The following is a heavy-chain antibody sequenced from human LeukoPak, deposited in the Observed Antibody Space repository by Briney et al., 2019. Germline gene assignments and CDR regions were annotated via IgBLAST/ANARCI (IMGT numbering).Heavy chain of an antibody. D-gene: IGHD6-19*01. V-gene: IGHV3-20*04. Sequence: GGSLRLSCTASGFTFNTYTMNWVRQAPGKGLEWVSGRNGGSTGYADSVKGRFTISRDNAKNSLYLQMNSLRAEDTALYYCARDIVLIAVAVRGSFDIWGQGTMVTVSS. CDR2: RNGGST. CDR3: ARDIVLIAVAVRGSFDI. J-gene: IGHJ3*02. CDR1: GFTFNTYT.